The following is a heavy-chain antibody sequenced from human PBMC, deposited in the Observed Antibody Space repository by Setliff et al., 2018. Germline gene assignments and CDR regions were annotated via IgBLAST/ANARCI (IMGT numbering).Heavy chain of an antibody. V-gene: IGHV1-2*02. D-gene: IGHD3-16*01. CDR2: INPRTGVT. CDR1: GYAFTGHY. Sequence: GASVKVSCKASGYAFTGHYIHWVRQAPGQGLEWMGWINPRTGVTNYARNFQGRVTLTRDTSTSTAYMELTGLRYDDTAIYYCARDPLGLEDITLFDYWGQGTLVTVSS. CDR3: ARDPLGLEDITLFDY. J-gene: IGHJ4*02.